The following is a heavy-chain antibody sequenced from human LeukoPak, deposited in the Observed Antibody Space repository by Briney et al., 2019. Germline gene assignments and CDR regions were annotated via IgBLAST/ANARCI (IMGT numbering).Heavy chain of an antibody. CDR1: GYTLTELS. Sequence: GASVKVSCKVSGYTLTELSMHWVRQAPGKGLEWMGGFDPEDGETIYARKFQGRVTMTEDTSTDTAYMELSSLRSEDTAVYYCATATTVTTSYGYFDLWGRGTLVTVSS. D-gene: IGHD4-17*01. J-gene: IGHJ2*01. CDR2: FDPEDGET. V-gene: IGHV1-24*01. CDR3: ATATTVTTSYGYFDL.